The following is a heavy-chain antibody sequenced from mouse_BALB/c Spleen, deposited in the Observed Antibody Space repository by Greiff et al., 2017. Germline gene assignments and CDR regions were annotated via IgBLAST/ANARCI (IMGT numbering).Heavy chain of an antibody. CDR2: ISSGGSYT. Sequence: EVMLVESGGDLVKPGGSLKLSCAASGFTFSSYGMSWVRQTPDKRLEWVATISSGGSYTYYPDSVKGRFTISRDNAKNTLYLQMSSLKSEDTAMYYCARHAPVVPFDYWGQGTTLTVSS. J-gene: IGHJ2*01. V-gene: IGHV5-6*01. CDR1: GFTFSSYG. CDR3: ARHAPVVPFDY. D-gene: IGHD1-1*01.